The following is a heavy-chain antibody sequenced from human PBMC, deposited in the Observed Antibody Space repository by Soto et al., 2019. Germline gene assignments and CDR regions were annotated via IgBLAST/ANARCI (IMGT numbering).Heavy chain of an antibody. CDR2: ISGRGGDT. D-gene: IGHD1-1*01. CDR1: GFTFSSYA. V-gene: IGHV3-48*01. Sequence: PGGSLRLSCVASGFTFSSYAMTWVRQAPGKGLEWVSYISGRGGDTDYADSVKGRFIVSRDNAKNSLYLQMNSLRAEDTAVYYCARVLSWGSNWYYYMDVWGKRTTVTVSS. J-gene: IGHJ6*03. CDR3: ARVLSWGSNWYYYMDV.